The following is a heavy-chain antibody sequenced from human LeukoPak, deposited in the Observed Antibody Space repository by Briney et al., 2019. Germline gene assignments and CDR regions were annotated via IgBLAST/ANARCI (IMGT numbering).Heavy chain of an antibody. D-gene: IGHD4-23*01. J-gene: IGHJ4*02. CDR2: ISSSSSTI. CDR3: ARDLDGGNPVLDY. CDR1: GFTFSSYS. V-gene: IGHV3-48*01. Sequence: GGSLRLSCAASGFTFSSYSMNWVRQAPGKGLEWVSYISSSSSTIYYADSVKGRFTISRDNAKNSLYLQMNSLRAEGTAVYYCARDLDGGNPVLDYWGQGTLVTVSS.